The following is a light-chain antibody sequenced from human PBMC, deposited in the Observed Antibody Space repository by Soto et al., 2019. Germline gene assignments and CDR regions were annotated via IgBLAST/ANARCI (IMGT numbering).Light chain of an antibody. CDR3: QQYGTWPPNLLT. Sequence: EIVMTQSPVTLSVSPGEGATLSCRASQSISSSLAWYQQKPGQPPKLLIFGASTRATGIPARFSGSGSGTEFTLTITRLQSDDSAICYWQQYGTWPPNLLTFGGGTKVEI. CDR2: GAS. V-gene: IGKV3-15*01. J-gene: IGKJ4*01. CDR1: QSISSS.